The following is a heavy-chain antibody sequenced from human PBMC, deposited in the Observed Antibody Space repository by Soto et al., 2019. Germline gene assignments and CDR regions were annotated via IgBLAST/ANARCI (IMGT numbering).Heavy chain of an antibody. Sequence: SETLSLTCSVSGGSINSDDHYWTWIRQPPGKGLEWIGSIYYSGTTNYNPSLKSRITVSIDTSKNQFSLNLTSVTAADTALYYCARQRTAAYWFAPWGQGTPATVSS. CDR1: GGSINSDDHY. V-gene: IGHV4-30-4*01. CDR2: IYYSGTT. J-gene: IGHJ5*02. CDR3: ARQRTAAYWFAP.